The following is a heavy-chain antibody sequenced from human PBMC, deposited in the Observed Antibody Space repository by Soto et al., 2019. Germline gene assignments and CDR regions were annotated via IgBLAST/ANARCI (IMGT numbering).Heavy chain of an antibody. Sequence: SVKVSCKASGGTFSSYAISWVRQAPGQGLEWMGGIIPIFGTANYAQKFQGRVTITADESTSTAYMELSSLRSEDTAVYYCARRPIFGVVIMPVYYYYYGMDVWGQGTTVTVSS. V-gene: IGHV1-69*13. CDR1: GGTFSSYA. J-gene: IGHJ6*02. CDR3: ARRPIFGVVIMPVYYYYYGMDV. CDR2: IIPIFGTA. D-gene: IGHD3-3*01.